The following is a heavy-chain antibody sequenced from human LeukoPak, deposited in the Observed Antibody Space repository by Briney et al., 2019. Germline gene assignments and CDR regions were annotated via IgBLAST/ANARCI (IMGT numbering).Heavy chain of an antibody. D-gene: IGHD3-10*01. V-gene: IGHV4-59*01. CDR2: IYYSGST. CDR3: AREVVPPTYGSGKVDNWFDP. CDR1: GGSISSYY. J-gene: IGHJ5*02. Sequence: SETLSLTCTVSGGSISSYYWSWIRQPPGKGLEWIGYIYYSGSTNYNPSLKSRVTISVDTSKNQFSLKLSSVTAADTAVYYCAREVVPPTYGSGKVDNWFDPWGQGTLVTVSS.